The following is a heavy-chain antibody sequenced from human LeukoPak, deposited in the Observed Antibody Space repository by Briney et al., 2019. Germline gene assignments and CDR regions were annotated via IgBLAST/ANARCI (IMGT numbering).Heavy chain of an antibody. Sequence: SETLSLTCTVSGGSISSYYWSWIRQPPGKGLEWIGYIYYSGSTNYNPSLKSRVTISVDTPKNQFSLKLSSVAAADTAVYYCARDCGGDCPNDAFDIWGQGTIVTVSS. CDR3: ARDCGGDCPNDAFDI. J-gene: IGHJ3*02. CDR1: GGSISSYY. V-gene: IGHV4-59*01. CDR2: IYYSGST. D-gene: IGHD2-21*02.